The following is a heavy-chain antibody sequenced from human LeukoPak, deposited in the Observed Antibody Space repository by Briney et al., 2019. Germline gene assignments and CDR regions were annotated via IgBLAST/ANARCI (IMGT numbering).Heavy chain of an antibody. CDR3: ARGSVYYDSSGPRGDY. CDR2: MNPNSGNT. D-gene: IGHD3-22*01. Sequence: ASVKVSCKASGYTFTSYDINWVRQATGHGLEWMGWMNPNSGNTGYAQKFQGRVTMTRNTSISTAYMELSSLRSEDTAVYYCARGSVYYDSSGPRGDYWGQGTLVTVSS. J-gene: IGHJ4*02. V-gene: IGHV1-8*01. CDR1: GYTFTSYD.